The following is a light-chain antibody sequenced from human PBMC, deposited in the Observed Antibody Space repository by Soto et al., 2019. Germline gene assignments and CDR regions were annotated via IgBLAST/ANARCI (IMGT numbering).Light chain of an antibody. Sequence: RLTHLPSSLSASVGARSPITCRASQSISIYLNWYQQRPGKAPKVLVYAASSLQSGVPSRFSGSGSGTDFTLTISSLQPEDFATYYCQQNYSSPGTFGQGTKVDIK. CDR3: QQNYSSPGT. V-gene: IGKV1-39*01. CDR1: QSISIY. J-gene: IGKJ1*01. CDR2: AAS.